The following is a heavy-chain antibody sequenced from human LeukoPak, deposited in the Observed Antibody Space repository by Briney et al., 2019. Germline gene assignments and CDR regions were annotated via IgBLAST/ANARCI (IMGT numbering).Heavy chain of an antibody. Sequence: QTGGSLRLSCAASGFTFSSYAMSWVRQAPGKGLEWVSAISGSGGSTYYADSVKGRFTISRDNSKNTLYLQMNSLRAEDTAVYYCAKDRKAYYYGSGSYYNAYYFDYWGQGTLVTVSS. CDR2: ISGSGGST. D-gene: IGHD3-10*01. V-gene: IGHV3-23*01. J-gene: IGHJ4*02. CDR1: GFTFSSYA. CDR3: AKDRKAYYYGSGSYYNAYYFDY.